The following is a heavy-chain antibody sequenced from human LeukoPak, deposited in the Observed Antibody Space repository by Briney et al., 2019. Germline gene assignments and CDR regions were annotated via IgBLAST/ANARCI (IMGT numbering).Heavy chain of an antibody. CDR3: AKADEFGELLLDY. D-gene: IGHD3-10*01. CDR1: GGSISSGGYS. V-gene: IGHV4-30-2*01. CDR2: IYHSGST. Sequence: PSETLSLTCAVSGGSISSGGYSWSWIRQPPGKGLEWIRYIYHSGSTYYNPSLKSRVTISVDRSKNQFSLKLSSVTAADTAVYYCAKADEFGELLLDYWGQGTLVTVSS. J-gene: IGHJ4*02.